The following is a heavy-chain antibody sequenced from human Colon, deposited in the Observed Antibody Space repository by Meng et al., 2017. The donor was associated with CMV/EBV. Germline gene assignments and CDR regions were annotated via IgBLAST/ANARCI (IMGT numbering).Heavy chain of an antibody. V-gene: IGHV1-2*02. J-gene: IGHJ6*02. CDR2: INPNSGDT. Sequence: ASVKVSCKAAGDTFNGYYMPWVRQAAGQGREWMGWINPNSGDTNYAPKSPGRVTMTRATSLTTASLALGSLRSDDTAVYYCAREGGRVRGQLYFYGLGVWGQGTTVTVSS. CDR3: AREGGRVRGQLYFYGLGV. D-gene: IGHD3-16*01. CDR1: GDTFNGYY.